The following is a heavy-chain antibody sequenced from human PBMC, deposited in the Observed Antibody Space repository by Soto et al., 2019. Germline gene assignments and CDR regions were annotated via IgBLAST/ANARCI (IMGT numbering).Heavy chain of an antibody. V-gene: IGHV1-18*01. Sequence: ASVKVSCKASGYTFTSYGISWVRQAPGQGLEWMGWISAYNGNTNYAQKLQGRVTMTTDTSTSTAYMELRSLRSGDTAVYYCARDWGIAVAGSLFDYWGQGTLVTVSS. CDR1: GYTFTSYG. CDR3: ARDWGIAVAGSLFDY. D-gene: IGHD6-19*01. J-gene: IGHJ4*02. CDR2: ISAYNGNT.